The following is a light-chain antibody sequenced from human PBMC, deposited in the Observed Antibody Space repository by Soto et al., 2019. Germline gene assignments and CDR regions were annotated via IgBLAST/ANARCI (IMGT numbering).Light chain of an antibody. CDR3: RSYASSTNSV. Sequence: QSALTQPPSASGSPGQSVTISCTGTSSDVGGYNYVSWYQQHPGKAPKLMIYEVSKRPSGVPDRFSGSKSDNTASLTVSGLQAEDDAYYYCRSYASSTNSVFGTGTKVTVL. V-gene: IGLV2-8*01. CDR1: SSDVGGYNY. CDR2: EVS. J-gene: IGLJ1*01.